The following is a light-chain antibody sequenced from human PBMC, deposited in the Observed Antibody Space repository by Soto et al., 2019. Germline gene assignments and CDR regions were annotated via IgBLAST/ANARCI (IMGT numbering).Light chain of an antibody. Sequence: QSVLTQPASVSGSPGQSITISCTGTSSDVGGYNYVSWYQLHPGKAPKLIIYEVSHRPSGASNHFSGYKSGNTASLTISGLQAEDEADYYCSSYPSTSTPCVFGTGTKLTVL. CDR3: SSYPSTSTPCV. V-gene: IGLV2-14*01. CDR2: EVS. CDR1: SSDVGGYNY. J-gene: IGLJ1*01.